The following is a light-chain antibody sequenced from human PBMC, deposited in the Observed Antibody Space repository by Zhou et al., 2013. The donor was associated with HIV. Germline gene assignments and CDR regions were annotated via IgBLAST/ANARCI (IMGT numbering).Light chain of an antibody. CDR3: QQYYFFPLT. CDR1: QSISTS. CDR2: AAS. V-gene: IGKV1-5*01. Sequence: DIHMTQSLSTLSASVGDRVIITCRASQSISTSLAWYQQKPGKAPKLLIYAASTLQTGVPSRFSGSGSGTEFTLTISCLQSEDFATYYCQQYYFFPLTFGQGTKVEVK. J-gene: IGKJ1*01.